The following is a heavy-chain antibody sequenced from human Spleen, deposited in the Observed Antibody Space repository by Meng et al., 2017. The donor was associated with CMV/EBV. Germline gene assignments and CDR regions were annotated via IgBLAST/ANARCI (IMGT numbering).Heavy chain of an antibody. CDR3: ARAGIAGYNFNNGMDV. V-gene: IGHV1-69*05. CDR1: GGTFISHA. Sequence: SGGTFISHAISWVRQAPGQGLEWMGEIIPIFTTANYAQKFQGRVSITTDESTSTVYMELSSLRSEDTAVYYCARAGIAGYNFNNGMDVWGQGTLVTVSS. CDR2: IIPIFTTA. D-gene: IGHD6-13*01. J-gene: IGHJ6*02.